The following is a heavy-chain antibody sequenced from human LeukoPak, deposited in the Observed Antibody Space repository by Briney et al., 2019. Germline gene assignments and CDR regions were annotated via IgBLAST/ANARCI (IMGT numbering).Heavy chain of an antibody. CDR3: AKDFHGDFPYFFDY. CDR1: GFTFSSSE. V-gene: IGHV3-21*04. Sequence: GGSLRLSCAASGFTFSSSEMNWVRQAPGKGLEWVSSISSSSSYIYYADSVKGRFTISRDNSKNTFNLQMNSLRAEDTALYYCAKDFHGDFPYFFDYWGQGTLVTVSS. J-gene: IGHJ4*02. CDR2: ISSSSSYI.